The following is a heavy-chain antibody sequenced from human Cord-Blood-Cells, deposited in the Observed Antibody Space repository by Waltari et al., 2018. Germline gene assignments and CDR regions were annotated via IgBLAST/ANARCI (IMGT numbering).Heavy chain of an antibody. V-gene: IGHV3-48*03. Sequence: EVKLVESGGGLVQPGGSLRLSCAASGFTLSRYDMIWVTQAPGKGLEWVSYISSSGSTIYYADSVKGRFTISRDNAKNSLYLQMNSLRAEDTAVYYCARDRGGSYYWFDPWGQGTLVTVSS. D-gene: IGHD1-26*01. CDR3: ARDRGGSYYWFDP. CDR1: GFTLSRYD. J-gene: IGHJ5*02. CDR2: ISSSGSTI.